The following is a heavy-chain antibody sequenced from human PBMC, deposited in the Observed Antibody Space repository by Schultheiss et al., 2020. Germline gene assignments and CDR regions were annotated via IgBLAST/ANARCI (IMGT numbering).Heavy chain of an antibody. CDR3: ARDRYNWNCGLDV. D-gene: IGHD1-1*01. V-gene: IGHV4-34*01. J-gene: IGHJ6*02. CDR1: GGSFSGYY. Sequence: SETLSLTCAVYGGSFSGYYWSWIRQPPGTGLVWIGEINHSGSTNYNPSLKGRVSTSLDTSKNQFSLKLTSVTAADTAIYYCARDRYNWNCGLDVWGQGTTVTVSS. CDR2: INHSGST.